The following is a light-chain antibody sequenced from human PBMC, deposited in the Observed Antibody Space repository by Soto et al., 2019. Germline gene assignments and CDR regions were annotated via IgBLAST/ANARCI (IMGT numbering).Light chain of an antibody. J-gene: IGKJ5*01. V-gene: IGKV3-15*01. CDR3: QQYNNWPIT. Sequence: EIVLTQSPATLSLSPGERVTLSCRASQTILSNLAWYQQKPGQAPRLLIYGASTRATGIPARFSGSGSGTEFTLTISGLQSEDFAVYYCQQYNNWPITFGQGTRLEIK. CDR1: QTILSN. CDR2: GAS.